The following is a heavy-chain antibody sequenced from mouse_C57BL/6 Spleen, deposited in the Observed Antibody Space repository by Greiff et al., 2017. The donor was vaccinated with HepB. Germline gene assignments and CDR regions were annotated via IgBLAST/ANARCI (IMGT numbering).Heavy chain of an antibody. CDR2: IDPSDSYT. CDR1: GYTFTSYW. V-gene: IGHV1-69*01. CDR3: ARYGYCFAY. Sequence: VKLQQPGAELVMPGASVKLSCKASGYTFTSYWMHWVKQRPGQGLEWIGEIDPSDSYTNYNQKFKGKSTLTVDKSSSTAYMQLSSLTSEDPAVYYCARYGYCFAYWGQGTLVTVSA. J-gene: IGHJ3*01. D-gene: IGHD2-2*01.